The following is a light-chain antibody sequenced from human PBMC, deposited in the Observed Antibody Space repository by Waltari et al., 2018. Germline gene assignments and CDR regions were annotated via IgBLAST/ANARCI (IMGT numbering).Light chain of an antibody. CDR3: QQYDTYPIYT. CDR1: QSVLYSSNNKNY. V-gene: IGKV4-1*01. Sequence: DIVMTQSPDSLAVSLGERATINCKSSQSVLYSSNNKNYLAWYQQKPGQPPKLLIYWASTRESGVPDRFSGSGSGTDFTLTISSLQPDDFATYYCQQYDTYPIYTFGQGTKLEIK. CDR2: WAS. J-gene: IGKJ2*01.